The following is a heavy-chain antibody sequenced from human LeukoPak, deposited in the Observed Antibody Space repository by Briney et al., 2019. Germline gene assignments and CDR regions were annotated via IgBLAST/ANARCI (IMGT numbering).Heavy chain of an antibody. V-gene: IGHV3-15*01. D-gene: IGHD2-8*02. CDR3: TTDPVLKYCTGKGCYTERSFDI. CDR2: IKSKSDGGAT. CDR1: GFTFSNAW. Sequence: GGSLRLSCAASGFTFSNAWMTWVRQAPGRGLEWVGRIKSKSDGGATDYAAPLKGRFTISRDDSKSMVYLQMNSLKAEDTALYYCTTDPVLKYCTGKGCYTERSFDIWGQGTMVTVSS. J-gene: IGHJ3*02.